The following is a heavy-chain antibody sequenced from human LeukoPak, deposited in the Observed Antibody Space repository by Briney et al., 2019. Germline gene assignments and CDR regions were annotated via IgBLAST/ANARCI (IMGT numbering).Heavy chain of an antibody. CDR2: IKQDGSEG. Sequence: GGSLRLSCAASGFTFSDYWMTWVRQAPGKGLEWVANIKQDGSEGYYVDSVKGRFTVSRDNAKSSLYLQLNSLRAEDTAVYYCARNSLGLNYGDYFDYWGQGTLVTVSS. CDR1: GFTFSDYW. D-gene: IGHD4-17*01. V-gene: IGHV3-7*01. J-gene: IGHJ4*02. CDR3: ARNSLGLNYGDYFDY.